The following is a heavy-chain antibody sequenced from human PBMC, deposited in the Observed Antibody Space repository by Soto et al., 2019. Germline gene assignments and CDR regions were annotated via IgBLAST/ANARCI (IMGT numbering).Heavy chain of an antibody. V-gene: IGHV3-23*01. D-gene: IGHD2-21*01. Sequence: GGSLRLSCAASGFTFSSYAMSWVRQAPGKGLEWVSAISGSGGSTYYADSVKGRFTVSRDNSKKTVYLQMNSLRAEDTAMYYCAKVAPSISILWGFDPWGQGTLVTVSS. CDR3: AKVAPSISILWGFDP. J-gene: IGHJ5*02. CDR1: GFTFSSYA. CDR2: ISGSGGST.